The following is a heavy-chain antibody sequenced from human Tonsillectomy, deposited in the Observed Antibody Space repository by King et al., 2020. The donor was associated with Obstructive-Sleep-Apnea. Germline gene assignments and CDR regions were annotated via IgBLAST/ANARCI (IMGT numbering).Heavy chain of an antibody. V-gene: IGHV3-11*01. J-gene: IGHJ4*02. CDR3: ARETSEVPGDY. CDR2: MISTGWTI. D-gene: IGHD4/OR15-4a*01. Sequence: VQLVESGGGLVKPGGSLRLSCSASGFTFSDYYMSWIRQAPGKGLEWFSYMISTGWTIYYAASVKCRFTISRDNAKNSLYLQMNSLRADDTAVYYCARETSEVPGDYWGQGTLVTVSS. CDR1: GFTFSDYY.